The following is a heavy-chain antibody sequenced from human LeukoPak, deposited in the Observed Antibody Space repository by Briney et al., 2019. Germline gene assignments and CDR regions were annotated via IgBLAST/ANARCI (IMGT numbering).Heavy chain of an antibody. V-gene: IGHV3-9*01. J-gene: IGHJ6*02. CDR1: GFTFDDYA. CDR3: AKEFYGSGFYGMDV. CDR2: ISWNSGSI. D-gene: IGHD3-10*01. Sequence: GGSLRLSCAASGFTFDDYAMHWGRQAPGKGLEWVSGISWNSGSIGYADSVKGRFTISRDNAKNSLYLQMNSLRAEDTALYYCAKEFYGSGFYGMDVWGQGTTVTVSS.